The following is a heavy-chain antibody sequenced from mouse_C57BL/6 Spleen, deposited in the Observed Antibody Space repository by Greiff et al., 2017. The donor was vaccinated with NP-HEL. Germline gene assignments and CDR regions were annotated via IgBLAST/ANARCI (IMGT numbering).Heavy chain of an antibody. CDR2: IDPSDSET. CDR1: GYTFTSYW. CDR3: ARGAYEGYFDV. J-gene: IGHJ1*03. Sequence: QVQLQQPGAELVRPGSSVKLSCKASGYTFTSYWMHWVKQRPIQGLEWIGNIDPSDSETHYNQKFKDKATLTVDKSSSTAYMQLSSLTSEDSAVYYCARGAYEGYFDVWGTGTTVTVSS. D-gene: IGHD6-5*01. V-gene: IGHV1-52*01.